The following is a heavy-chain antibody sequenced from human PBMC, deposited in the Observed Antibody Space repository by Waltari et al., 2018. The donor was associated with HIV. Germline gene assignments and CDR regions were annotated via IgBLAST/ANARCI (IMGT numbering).Heavy chain of an antibody. V-gene: IGHV3-48*04. CDR1: GFTFRTYS. Sequence: EVRLVQSGGGLVQPGGSLRLSCAASGFTFRTYSMNWVRQAPGMGLELIAYISGTSSVIYYADSVKGRFTISRDNANSSLYLQMDSLRAEDTAVYFCASPITMIAGFDSWGQGTLVTVSS. CDR3: ASPITMIAGFDS. D-gene: IGHD2-21*01. CDR2: ISGTSSVI. J-gene: IGHJ4*02.